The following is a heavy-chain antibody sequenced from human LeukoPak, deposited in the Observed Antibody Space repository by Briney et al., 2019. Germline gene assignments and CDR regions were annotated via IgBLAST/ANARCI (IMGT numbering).Heavy chain of an antibody. Sequence: GGSLRLSCAASGFTVSSNYMSWVRQAPGKGLEWVSVIYSGGSTYYADSVKGRFTIPRDNSKNTLYLQMNSLRAEDTAVYYCARSALSGGFNFDYWGQGTLVTVSS. J-gene: IGHJ4*02. CDR3: ARSALSGGFNFDY. D-gene: IGHD1-26*01. CDR1: GFTVSSNY. CDR2: IYSGGST. V-gene: IGHV3-66*01.